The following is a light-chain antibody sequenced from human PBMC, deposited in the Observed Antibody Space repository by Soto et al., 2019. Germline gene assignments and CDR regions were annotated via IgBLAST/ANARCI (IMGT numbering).Light chain of an antibody. V-gene: IGKV1-5*03. CDR2: EAS. J-gene: IGKJ2*01. CDR1: QSINTW. Sequence: DIQMTQSPSTLSASVGDRVTITCRASQSINTWLAWYQQKPGKAPKVLIYEASRLESGVPLRFSGSGSGTEFTLTISSLQPDDFATYYCQHYNKHSHAFGQGTKLEIK. CDR3: QHYNKHSHA.